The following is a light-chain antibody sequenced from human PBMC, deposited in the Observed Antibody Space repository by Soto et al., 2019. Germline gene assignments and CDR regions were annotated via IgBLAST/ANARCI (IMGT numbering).Light chain of an antibody. CDR3: AAWDDGLNAEV. Sequence: QSVLTQPPSVSEAPRQRVTISCSGSSSNIGSNAVNWYQQLPGKTPTLLMYYDDQLPSGVAARFSGSRSGTSASLAISGLQSEDEADYYCAAWDDGLNAEVFGGGTKLTVL. V-gene: IGLV1-36*01. CDR1: SSNIGSNA. J-gene: IGLJ3*02. CDR2: YDD.